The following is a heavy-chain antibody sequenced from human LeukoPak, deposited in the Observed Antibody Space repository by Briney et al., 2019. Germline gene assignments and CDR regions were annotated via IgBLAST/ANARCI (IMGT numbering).Heavy chain of an antibody. CDR1: GFIFSNYG. J-gene: IGHJ6*03. V-gene: IGHV3-48*04. CDR2: ISSSSSAK. Sequence: GGSLRLSCAASGFIFSNYGMHWVRQAPGRGLEWVSYISSSSSAKHYADSVRGRFTISRDDAKNTLYLQTNSLRAEDTAVYYCARGHHRRLWDLFNDMDVWGTGTTVTVSS. D-gene: IGHD1-26*01. CDR3: ARGHHRRLWDLFNDMDV.